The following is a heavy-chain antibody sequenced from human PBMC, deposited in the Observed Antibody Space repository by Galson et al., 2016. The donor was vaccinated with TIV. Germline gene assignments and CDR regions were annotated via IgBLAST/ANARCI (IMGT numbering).Heavy chain of an antibody. CDR2: IYTSGIT. D-gene: IGHD2-15*01. V-gene: IGHV4-61*02. J-gene: IGHJ3*01. CDR3: ARVVGYCSGDDCLLEAAFDV. CDR1: GAFIRSGSYY. Sequence: TLSLTCPVSGAFIRSGSYYWNWIRQPAGKGLEWIGRIYTSGITNYNPSLTSRVTISVDASKNQFSLKLTSVTAADTAVYYCARVVGYCSGDDCLLEAAFDVWGQGTLVSVSS.